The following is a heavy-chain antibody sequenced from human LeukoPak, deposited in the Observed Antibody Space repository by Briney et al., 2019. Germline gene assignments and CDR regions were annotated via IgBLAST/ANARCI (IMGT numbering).Heavy chain of an antibody. D-gene: IGHD2-2*01. CDR1: GYTFTGYY. V-gene: IGHV1-2*02. CDR2: INPNSGGT. CDR3: ARGLRFIVPAAGGAGDY. J-gene: IGHJ4*02. Sequence: ASVKVSCKASGYTFTGYYMHWARQAPGQGLEWMGWINPNSGGTNYAQKFQGRVTMTRDTSISTAYMELSRLRSDDTAVYYCARGLRFIVPAAGGAGDYWGQGTLVTVSS.